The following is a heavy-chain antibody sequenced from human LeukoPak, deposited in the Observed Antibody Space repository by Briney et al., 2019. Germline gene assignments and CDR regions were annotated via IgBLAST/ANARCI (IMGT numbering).Heavy chain of an antibody. V-gene: IGHV4-39*01. J-gene: IGHJ5*02. Sequence: XGWIRQXXGKGLEWIGSIYDSGSTYYNPSLKSRVTISVDTSKNQFSLKLNSVTAADTAVYYCARHYGPWGQGTLVTVSS. CDR2: IYDSGST. D-gene: IGHD3-10*01. CDR3: ARHYGP.